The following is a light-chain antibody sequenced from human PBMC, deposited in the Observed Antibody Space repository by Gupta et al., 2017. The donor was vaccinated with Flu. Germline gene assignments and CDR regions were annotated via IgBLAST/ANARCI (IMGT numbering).Light chain of an antibody. CDR3: SLYTSSSTYVV. CDR2: EVS. CDR1: SSDVGSYNR. Sequence: QSALTHPPSVSGSPGQSVTISCTGTSSDVGSYNRVSWYQQPPGTAPKLMIYEVSNRPSGVPDRFSGSKSGNTASLTISGLQAEDEADYYCSLYTSSSTYVVFGGGTKLTVL. J-gene: IGLJ2*01. V-gene: IGLV2-18*01.